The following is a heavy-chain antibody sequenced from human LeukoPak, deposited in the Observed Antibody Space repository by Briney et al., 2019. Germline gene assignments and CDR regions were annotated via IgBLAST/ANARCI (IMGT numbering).Heavy chain of an antibody. J-gene: IGHJ4*02. CDR2: ISSSSSTI. D-gene: IGHD3-3*01. CDR3: ARVLRFLEWFPDY. Sequence: GGSLRLSCAAPGFTFSSYSMNWVRQAPGKGLEWVSYISSSSSTIYYADSVKGRFTISRDNAKNSLYLQMNSLRAEDTAVYYCARVLRFLEWFPDYWGQGTLVTVSS. CDR1: GFTFSSYS. V-gene: IGHV3-48*04.